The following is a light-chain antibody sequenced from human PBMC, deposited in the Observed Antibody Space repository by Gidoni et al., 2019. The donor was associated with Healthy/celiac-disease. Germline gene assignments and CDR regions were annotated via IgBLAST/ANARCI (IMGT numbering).Light chain of an antibody. Sequence: EIVLTQSRATLYLSPGERATLSCRASQSVSSCLAWYQQQPGQAPRLLIYDASNRATGIPARFSGSGSGTDFTLTISSLEPEDFAVYYCQQRSKWPPYTFGQGTKLEIK. CDR3: QQRSKWPPYT. V-gene: IGKV3-11*01. J-gene: IGKJ2*01. CDR2: DAS. CDR1: QSVSSC.